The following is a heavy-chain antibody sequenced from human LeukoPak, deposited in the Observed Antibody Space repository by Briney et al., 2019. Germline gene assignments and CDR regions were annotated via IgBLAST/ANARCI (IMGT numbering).Heavy chain of an antibody. CDR1: GFTFSGSA. V-gene: IGHV3-73*01. Sequence: GGSLRLSCAASGFTFSGSAMHWVRQASGKGLEWVGRIRSKANHYATAYAASVKGRFTVSRDDSKNTAYLQMNSLKTEDTAVYYCARVYYYYYYMDVWGKGTTVTISS. J-gene: IGHJ6*03. CDR3: ARVYYYYYYMDV. CDR2: IRSKANHYAT.